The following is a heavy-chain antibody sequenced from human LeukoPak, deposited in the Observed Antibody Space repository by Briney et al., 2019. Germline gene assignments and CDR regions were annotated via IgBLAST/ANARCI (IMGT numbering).Heavy chain of an antibody. CDR2: INPNSGDT. Sequence: ASVKVSCKTSGYTFSDYYIHWIRQAPGQGLEWVGWINPNSGDTDYAQKFQGRVTVTRDTSISTAYMELDRLRSDDTAVYYCARERRAWGEDFWGQGTLVTVSS. J-gene: IGHJ4*02. V-gene: IGHV1-2*02. CDR3: ARERRAWGEDF. CDR1: GYTFSDYY. D-gene: IGHD3-16*01.